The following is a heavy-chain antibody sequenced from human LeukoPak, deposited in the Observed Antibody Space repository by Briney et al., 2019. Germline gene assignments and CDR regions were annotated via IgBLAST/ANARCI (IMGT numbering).Heavy chain of an antibody. D-gene: IGHD4-23*01. CDR2: IYHSGST. CDR3: AKDRWTTVVRDLDY. J-gene: IGHJ4*02. CDR1: GGSISSGGYS. V-gene: IGHV4-30-2*01. Sequence: SETLSLTCAVSGGSISSGGYSWSWIRQPPGKGLEWIGYIYHSGSTYYNPSLKSRVTISVDRSKNQFSLKLSSVTAADTAVYYCAKDRWTTVVRDLDYWGQGTLVTVSA.